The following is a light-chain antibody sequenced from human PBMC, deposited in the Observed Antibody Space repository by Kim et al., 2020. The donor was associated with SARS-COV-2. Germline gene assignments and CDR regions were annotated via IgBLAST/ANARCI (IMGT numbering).Light chain of an antibody. CDR2: GAS. CDR1: QSVSSSY. V-gene: IGKV3-20*01. CDR3: QQYGSSPMYT. Sequence: EIVLTQSPDTLSLSPGESATLSCRASQSVSSSYLAWYQQKPGQAPRLLIYGASSRATGIPDRFSGSGSGTDFTLTISRLEPEDFAVYYCQQYGSSPMYTFGQGTKLEI. J-gene: IGKJ2*01.